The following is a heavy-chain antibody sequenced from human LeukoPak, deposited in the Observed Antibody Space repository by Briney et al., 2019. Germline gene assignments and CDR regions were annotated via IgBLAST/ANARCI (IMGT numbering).Heavy chain of an antibody. CDR1: GFTFSSYA. V-gene: IGHV3-23*01. Sequence: QSGVSLRLSCAASGFTFSSYAMSWVRQAPGKGLEWVSAISGSGGSTYYADSVKGRFTISRDNSKNTLYLQMNSLRAEDTAVYYCAKALREGDYRYWGQGTLVTVSS. J-gene: IGHJ4*02. CDR2: ISGSGGST. CDR3: AKALREGDYRY. D-gene: IGHD3-3*01.